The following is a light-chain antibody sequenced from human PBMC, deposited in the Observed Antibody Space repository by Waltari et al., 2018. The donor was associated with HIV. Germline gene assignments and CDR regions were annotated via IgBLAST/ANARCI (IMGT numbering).Light chain of an antibody. J-gene: IGKJ1*01. CDR3: QQYYSTPWT. CDR1: QRLLYRSTNKDY. V-gene: IGKV4-1*01. CDR2: WAS. Sequence: DIVMTQSPDSLAVSLGERATINCKSTQRLLYRSTNKDYLAWYQPKPGQSPKLLIYWASIRESGVPDRFSGRGSGTDFTLTISNRQAEDVAVYYCQQYYSTPWTFGQGTKVEI.